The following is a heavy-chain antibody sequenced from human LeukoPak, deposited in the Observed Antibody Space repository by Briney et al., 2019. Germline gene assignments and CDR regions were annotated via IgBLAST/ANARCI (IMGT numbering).Heavy chain of an antibody. CDR1: GYTFTGNH. V-gene: IGHV1-69*05. J-gene: IGHJ6*03. D-gene: IGHD2-15*01. CDR3: ARGGLYYYYYMDV. Sequence: ASVKVSCKASGYTFTGNHLYWVRQAPGQGLEWMGGIIPIFGTANYAQKFQGRVTITTDESTSTAYMELSSLRSEDTAVYYCARGGLYYYYYMDVWGKGTTVTVSS. CDR2: IIPIFGTA.